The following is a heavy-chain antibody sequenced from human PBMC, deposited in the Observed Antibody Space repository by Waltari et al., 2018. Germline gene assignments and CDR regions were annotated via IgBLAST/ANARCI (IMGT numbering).Heavy chain of an antibody. CDR1: GFTFSNYW. J-gene: IGHJ4*02. CDR3: ARDSPQRSAAVIN. CDR2: RKQDGSEK. V-gene: IGHV3-7*03. Sequence: EVQLVESGGGLVQPGGSLRLSCAASGFTFSNYWMSWVRQAPGNGREGVVNRKQDGSEKYYVDAVKGRFTSSRDNAKNSLYLQMNSLRAEDTAVYYCARDSPQRSAAVINWGQGTLVTVSS. D-gene: IGHD6-13*01.